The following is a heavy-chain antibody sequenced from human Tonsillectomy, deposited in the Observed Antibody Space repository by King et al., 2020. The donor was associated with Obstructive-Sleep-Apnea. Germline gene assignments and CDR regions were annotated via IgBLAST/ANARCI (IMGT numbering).Heavy chain of an antibody. CDR3: ARVGNYYDSSGYYYAFDI. V-gene: IGHV1-46*01. Sequence: VQLVESGAEVKKPGASVKVSCKASGYTFTSYYMHWVRQAPGQGLEWMGIINPSGGSTSYAQKFQGRVTMTRDTSTSTVYMELSSLGSEDTAVYYCARVGNYYDSSGYYYAFDIWGQGTMVTVSS. CDR1: GYTFTSYY. D-gene: IGHD3-22*01. J-gene: IGHJ3*02. CDR2: INPSGGST.